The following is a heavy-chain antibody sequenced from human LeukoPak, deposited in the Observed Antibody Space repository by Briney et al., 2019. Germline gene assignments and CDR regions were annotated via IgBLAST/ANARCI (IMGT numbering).Heavy chain of an antibody. J-gene: IGHJ4*02. D-gene: IGHD6-19*01. CDR2: MNPNSGNT. Sequence: ASVEVSCKASGYTFTSYDINWVRQATGQGLEWMGWMNPNSGNTGYAQKFQGRVTMTRNTSISTAYMELSSLRSEDTAVYYCARGGIAVAGEPYYFDYWGQGTLVTVSS. CDR3: ARGGIAVAGEPYYFDY. V-gene: IGHV1-8*01. CDR1: GYTFTSYD.